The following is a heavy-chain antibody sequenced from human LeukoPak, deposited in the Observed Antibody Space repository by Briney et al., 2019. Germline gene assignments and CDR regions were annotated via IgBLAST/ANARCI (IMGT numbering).Heavy chain of an antibody. CDR3: ARDFPHRYCSSTSCLPGV. D-gene: IGHD2-2*01. CDR2: IYTSGST. J-gene: IGHJ6*04. CDR1: GGSISSYY. V-gene: IGHV4-4*07. Sequence: SETLSLTCTVSGGSISSYYWSWIRQPAGEGLEWIGRIYTSGSTNYNPSLKSRVTMSVDTSKNQFSLKLSSVTAADTAVYYCARDFPHRYCSSTSCLPGVWGKGTTVTVSS.